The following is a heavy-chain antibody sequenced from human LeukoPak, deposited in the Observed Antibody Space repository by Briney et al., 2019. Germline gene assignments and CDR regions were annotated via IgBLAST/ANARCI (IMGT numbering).Heavy chain of an antibody. J-gene: IGHJ4*02. CDR1: GCSISSGDYY. Sequence: SQTLSLTCTVSGCSISSGDYYWSWIRQPPGKGLEWIGYIYYSGSTYYNPSLKSRVTISVDTFKNQFSLKLSSVTAADTAVYYCARDLLNEGNHLDYWGQGTLVTVSS. CDR3: ARDLLNEGNHLDY. D-gene: IGHD4-23*01. CDR2: IYYSGST. V-gene: IGHV4-30-4*01.